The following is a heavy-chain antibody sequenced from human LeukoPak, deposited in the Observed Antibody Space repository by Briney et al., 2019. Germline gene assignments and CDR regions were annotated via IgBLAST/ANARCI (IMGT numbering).Heavy chain of an antibody. J-gene: IGHJ6*02. CDR2: ISSSSSYI. CDR1: GFTFSSYS. D-gene: IGHD2-2*01. V-gene: IGHV3-21*01. CDR3: ARDMEDIVVVPAAAYYYYYGMDV. Sequence: GGSLRLSCAASGFTFSSYSMNWVRQAPGKGLEWVSSISSSSSYIYYADSVKGRFTISRDNAKNSLYLQMNSLRAEDTAAYYCARDMEDIVVVPAAAYYYYYGMDVRGQGTTVTVSS.